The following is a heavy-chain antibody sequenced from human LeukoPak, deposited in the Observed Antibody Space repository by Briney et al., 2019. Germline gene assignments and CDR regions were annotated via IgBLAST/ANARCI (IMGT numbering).Heavy chain of an antibody. D-gene: IGHD6-13*01. V-gene: IGHV3-23*01. J-gene: IGHJ6*02. CDR3: AKGIAAAGLYYYYGMDV. CDR2: ISGSGGST. CDR1: GFTFSSYA. Sequence: GGSLRLSCAASGFTFSSYAMSWVRLAPGKGLEWVSAISGSGGSTYYADSVKGRFTISRDNSKNTLYLQMNSLRAEDTAVYYCAKGIAAAGLYYYYGMDVWGQGTTVTVSS.